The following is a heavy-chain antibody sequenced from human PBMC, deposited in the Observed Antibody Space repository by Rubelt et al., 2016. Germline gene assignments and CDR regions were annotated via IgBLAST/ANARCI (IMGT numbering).Heavy chain of an antibody. V-gene: IGHV1-69*01. D-gene: IGHD4-17*01. Sequence: TFSSYAISWVRQAPGQGLEWMGGIIPIFGTANYAQKFQGRVTITADESTSRAYMELSSLRSEDTAVYYCARKSYGDTGYYFDYWGQGTLVTVS. CDR3: ARKSYGDTGYYFDY. CDR1: TFSSYA. J-gene: IGHJ4*02. CDR2: IIPIFGTA.